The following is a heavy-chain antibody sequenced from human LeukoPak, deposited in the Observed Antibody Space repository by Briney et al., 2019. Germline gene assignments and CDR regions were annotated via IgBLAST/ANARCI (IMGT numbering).Heavy chain of an antibody. CDR1: GFTFSSYW. J-gene: IGHJ4*02. D-gene: IGHD6-19*01. Sequence: GGSLRLSCAASGFTFSSYWMSWVRQAPGKGLEWVANIKQDGSEKYYVDSVKGRFTISRDNAKNSLYLQMNSLRAEDTAVYYCAREGWWEAVAVWGPEYFDYWDQGTLVTVSS. CDR2: IKQDGSEK. V-gene: IGHV3-7*01. CDR3: AREGWWEAVAVWGPEYFDY.